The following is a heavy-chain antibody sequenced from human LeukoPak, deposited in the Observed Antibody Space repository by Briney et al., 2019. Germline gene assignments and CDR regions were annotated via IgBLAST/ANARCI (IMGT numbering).Heavy chain of an antibody. Sequence: AASVKVSCKASGYTFTGYYMHWVRQAPGQGLEWMGRIIPILGIANYAQKFQGRVTITADKSTSTAYMELSSLRSEDTAVYYCARDKAYDFWSGYYSPQGDYWGQGTLVTVSS. CDR3: ARDKAYDFWSGYYSPQGDY. CDR1: GYTFTGYY. CDR2: IIPILGIA. J-gene: IGHJ4*02. D-gene: IGHD3-3*01. V-gene: IGHV1-69*04.